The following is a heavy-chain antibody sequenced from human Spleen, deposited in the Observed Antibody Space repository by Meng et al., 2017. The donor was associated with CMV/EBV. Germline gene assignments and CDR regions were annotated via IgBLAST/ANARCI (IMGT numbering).Heavy chain of an antibody. CDR3: ARGLAAAGYFDY. CDR1: GGSVSSGSYY. J-gene: IGHJ4*02. Sequence: SETLSLTCTVSGGSVSSGSYYWSWIRQPPGKGLEWIGYIYYSGSTNYNPSLKSRVIISVDTSKNQFSLKLSSVTAADTAVYYCARGLAAAGYFDYWGQGTLVTVSS. D-gene: IGHD6-13*01. V-gene: IGHV4-61*01. CDR2: IYYSGST.